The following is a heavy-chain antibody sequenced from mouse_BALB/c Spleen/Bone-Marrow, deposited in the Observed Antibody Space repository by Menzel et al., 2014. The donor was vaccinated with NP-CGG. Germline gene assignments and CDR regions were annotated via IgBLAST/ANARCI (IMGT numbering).Heavy chain of an antibody. J-gene: IGHJ1*01. Sequence: VQLQQSGPELVKPGASVKISCKASGYSFTGSFMNWVMPSHGKSLEWIGRINPYIGDTFYNQKFKGMATLTVGKSSSTAHMELRSLAAEDSAVYYCTRITSVWNFEVWGAGSTGAGSS. V-gene: IGHV1-20*02. CDR2: INPYIGDT. CDR1: GYSFTGSF. D-gene: IGHD1-1*01. CDR3: TRITSVWNFEV.